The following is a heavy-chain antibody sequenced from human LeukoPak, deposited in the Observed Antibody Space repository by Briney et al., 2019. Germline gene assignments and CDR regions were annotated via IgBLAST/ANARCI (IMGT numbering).Heavy chain of an antibody. CDR2: ISSSRSYI. D-gene: IGHD6-6*01. V-gene: IGHV3-21*01. CDR1: GFTFSSYS. Sequence: GGSLRLSCAASGFTFSSYSMNWVRQAPGKGLEWVSSISSSRSYIYYADSVKGRFTISRDSAKNSLYLQMNSLRAEDTAVYYCARVWYSSSSSPFDYWGQGTLVTVSS. J-gene: IGHJ4*02. CDR3: ARVWYSSSSSPFDY.